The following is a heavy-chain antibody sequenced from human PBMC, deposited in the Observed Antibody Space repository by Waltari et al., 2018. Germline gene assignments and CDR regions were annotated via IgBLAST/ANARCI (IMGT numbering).Heavy chain of an antibody. Sequence: EVQLVESGGGLVQPGGSLRLSCAASGFTFSSYWMSWVRQAPGKGLEWVANIKQDGSAKNYMDSVRGRFTISRDNAKNSVYMQLNSLRDDDTAVYYCVRDGLIHAADYWGQGTLVSVSS. D-gene: IGHD2-15*01. CDR3: VRDGLIHAADY. CDR2: IKQDGSAK. V-gene: IGHV3-7*01. J-gene: IGHJ4*02. CDR1: GFTFSSYW.